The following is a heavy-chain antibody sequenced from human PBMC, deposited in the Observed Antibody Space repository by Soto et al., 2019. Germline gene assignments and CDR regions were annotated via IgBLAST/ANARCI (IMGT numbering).Heavy chain of an antibody. Sequence: QVQLVQSGDEVKKPGASVKVSCKASGYIFVNYGIAWVRQAPGQGLEWMGWISTYTGNTHSATKVQGRLTMTTDTSTSTDYLDLGSLTSADTAVYYCVMVDNYVTPTPQDVWGQGTTVTVSS. J-gene: IGHJ6*02. V-gene: IGHV1-18*01. CDR2: ISTYTGNT. CDR3: VMVDNYVTPTPQDV. CDR1: GYIFVNYG. D-gene: IGHD3-16*01.